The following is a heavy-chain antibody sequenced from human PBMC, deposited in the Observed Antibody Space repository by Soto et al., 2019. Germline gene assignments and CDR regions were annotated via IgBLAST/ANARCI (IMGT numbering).Heavy chain of an antibody. CDR1: GFTFNSLS. D-gene: IGHD2-21*02. CDR3: AREPYGDSQYFDY. J-gene: IGHJ4*02. V-gene: IGHV3-30*04. Sequence: QVQLVESGGDMVQAGTSLRLSCTGSGFTFNSLSVHWVRQGPDKGLEWVAVVSFDGKVTYYADSVKGRFTVSRDNSKNTIYLQANSLRAEDTAVYYCAREPYGDSQYFDYWGQGTPVTVSS. CDR2: VSFDGKVT.